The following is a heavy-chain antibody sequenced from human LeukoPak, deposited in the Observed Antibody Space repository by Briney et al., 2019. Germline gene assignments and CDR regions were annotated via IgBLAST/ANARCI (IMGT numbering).Heavy chain of an antibody. CDR3: ARSAVAGSSSQFAS. CDR2: IYPGDSDT. CDR1: GYSFISYW. V-gene: IGHV5-51*01. J-gene: IGHJ4*02. Sequence: GESLKISCQGSGYSFISYWVGWVRQMPGKGLEWMGIIYPGDSDTRYSPSFQGQVTISADKSITTVYLQWSSLKASDTAVYYCARSAVAGSSSQFASWGQGTLVTVSS. D-gene: IGHD6-19*01.